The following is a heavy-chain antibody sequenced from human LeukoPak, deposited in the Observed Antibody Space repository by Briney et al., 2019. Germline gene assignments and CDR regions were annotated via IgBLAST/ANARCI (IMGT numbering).Heavy chain of an antibody. CDR2: IYHSGST. CDR3: AREEYSSDWYGHDS. CDR1: GGSISSGGYS. J-gene: IGHJ4*02. D-gene: IGHD6-13*01. V-gene: IGHV4-30-2*01. Sequence: SETLSLTCAVSGGSISSGGYSWSWIRQPPGKGLEWIGYIYHSGSTYYNPSLKSRVTLSVDTSKNQFSLRLTSVTAADTAFYYCAREEYSSDWYGHDSWGQGTLVTVSS.